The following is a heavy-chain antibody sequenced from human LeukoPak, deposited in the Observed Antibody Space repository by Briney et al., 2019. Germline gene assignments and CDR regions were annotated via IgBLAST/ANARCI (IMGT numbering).Heavy chain of an antibody. D-gene: IGHD2-2*01. V-gene: IGHV3-11*04. CDR2: ISSSGSTI. Sequence: PGGSLRLSCAASGFTFSDYYMSWIRQAPGKGLEWVSYISSSGSTIYYADSVKGRFTISRDNSKNTLYLQMNSLRAEDTAVYYCARDHPPQDIVVVPAALPDYWGQGTLVTVSS. CDR1: GFTFSDYY. J-gene: IGHJ4*02. CDR3: ARDHPPQDIVVVPAALPDY.